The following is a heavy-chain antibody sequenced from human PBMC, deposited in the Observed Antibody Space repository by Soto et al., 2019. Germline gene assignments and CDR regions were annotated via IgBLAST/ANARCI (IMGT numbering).Heavy chain of an antibody. J-gene: IGHJ5*02. CDR3: ARAVDITMVRGVDNNWFDP. CDR2: IYYSGST. V-gene: IGHV4-59*01. Sequence: PSETLSLTCTVSGGSISSYYWSWIRQPPGKGLEWIGYIYYSGSTNYNPSLKSRVTISVDTSKNQFSLKLSSVTAADTAVYYCARAVDITMVRGVDNNWFDPWGQGTLVTVSS. CDR1: GGSISSYY. D-gene: IGHD3-10*01.